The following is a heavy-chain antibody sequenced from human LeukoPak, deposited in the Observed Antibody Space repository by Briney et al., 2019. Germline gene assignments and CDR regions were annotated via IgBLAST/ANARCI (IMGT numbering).Heavy chain of an antibody. Sequence: GGSLRLFCAASGFTFSNYWMSWVRQAPGRGLEWVANIKQDGSEKYYVDSVKGRFTISRDNAKNSLYLQMSSLRAEDTAVYYCARETAVNWFDPWGQGTLVTVSS. CDR2: IKQDGSEK. V-gene: IGHV3-7*01. J-gene: IGHJ5*02. CDR1: GFTFSNYW. CDR3: ARETAVNWFDP.